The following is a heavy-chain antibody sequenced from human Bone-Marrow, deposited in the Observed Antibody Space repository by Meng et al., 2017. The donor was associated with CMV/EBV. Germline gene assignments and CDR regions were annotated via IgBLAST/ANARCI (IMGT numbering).Heavy chain of an antibody. V-gene: IGHV1-8*03. J-gene: IGHJ6*02. CDR3: ARDFRVPAAMPVCCEGYYYYYGMDV. CDR2: MNPNSGNT. D-gene: IGHD2-2*01. Sequence: ASVKVSCKASGYTFTSYDINWVRQATGQGLEWMGWMNPNSGNTGYAQKFQGRVTITRNTSISTAYMELSSLRSEDTAVYYCARDFRVPAAMPVCCEGYYYYYGMDVWGQGTTDTVSS. CDR1: GYTFTSYD.